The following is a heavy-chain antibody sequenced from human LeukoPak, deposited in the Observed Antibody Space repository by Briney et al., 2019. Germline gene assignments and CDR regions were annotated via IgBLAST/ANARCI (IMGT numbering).Heavy chain of an antibody. CDR3: AKSDSLWFGELSDY. CDR1: GFTFSNYG. J-gene: IGHJ4*02. V-gene: IGHV3-30*18. CDR2: ISYDGSNK. D-gene: IGHD3-10*01. Sequence: GGSLRLSCAASGFTFSNYGMHWVRQAPGKGLEWVAVISYDGSNKYYADSVKGRFTISRDNSKNTLYLQMNSLRAEDTAVYYCAKSDSLWFGELSDYWGQGTLVTVSS.